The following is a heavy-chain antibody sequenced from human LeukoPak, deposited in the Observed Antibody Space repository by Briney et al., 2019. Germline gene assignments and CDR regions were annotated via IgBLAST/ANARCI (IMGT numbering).Heavy chain of an antibody. CDR3: ARALASSSWYGN. Sequence: SETLSLTCTVSGGSISSGGYYWTWIRQHPGKGLEWIGYIYYSGSTYYNPSLKSRVTISVDTSKNQFSLKLSSVTAADTAVYYCARALASSSWYGNWGQGTLVTVSS. CDR2: IYYSGST. CDR1: GGSISSGGYY. J-gene: IGHJ4*02. V-gene: IGHV4-31*03. D-gene: IGHD6-13*01.